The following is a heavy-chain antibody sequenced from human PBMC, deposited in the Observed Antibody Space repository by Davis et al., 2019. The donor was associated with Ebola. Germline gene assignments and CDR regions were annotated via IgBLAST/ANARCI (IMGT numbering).Heavy chain of an antibody. CDR2: FNHIGVT. J-gene: IGHJ1*01. CDR3: ARGPYSVGPLGAH. V-gene: IGHV4-34*01. D-gene: IGHD5/OR15-5a*01. CDR1: GGPVSGHH. Sequence: PGGSLRLSCAVYGGPVSGHHWTWIRQPPGQGLEWIAEFNHIGVTSYSPSLEGRITVSADTSKNEIYLQLNSVTAADTAVYYCARGPYSVGPLGAHWGQGTRVTVSS.